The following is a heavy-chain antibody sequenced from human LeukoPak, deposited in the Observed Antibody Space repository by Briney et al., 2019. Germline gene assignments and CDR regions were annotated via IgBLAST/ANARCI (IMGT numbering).Heavy chain of an antibody. CDR1: GGSFSGYY. Sequence: SETLSLTCAVYGGSFSGYYWSWIRQPPGKGLEWIGEINHSGSTNYNPSLKSRVTISVDTSKNQFSLKLSSVTAADTAVYYCARGQMGIVVVPAAISELHYYYYMDVWSKGTTVTVSS. D-gene: IGHD2-2*03. J-gene: IGHJ6*03. CDR2: INHSGST. V-gene: IGHV4-34*01. CDR3: ARGQMGIVVVPAAISELHYYYYMDV.